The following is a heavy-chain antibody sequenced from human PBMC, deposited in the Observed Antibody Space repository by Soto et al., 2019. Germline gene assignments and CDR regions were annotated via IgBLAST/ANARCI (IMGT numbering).Heavy chain of an antibody. D-gene: IGHD1-26*01. J-gene: IGHJ5*02. V-gene: IGHV4-59*01. CDR3: AREVSYPGWFDP. CDR1: GGSISSYY. Sequence: SETLSLTCTVSGGSISSYYWSWIRQPPGKGLEWIGYIYYSGSTNYNPSLKSRVAISVDTSKNQFSLKLSSVTAADTAVYYCAREVSYPGWFDPWGQGTLVTVSS. CDR2: IYYSGST.